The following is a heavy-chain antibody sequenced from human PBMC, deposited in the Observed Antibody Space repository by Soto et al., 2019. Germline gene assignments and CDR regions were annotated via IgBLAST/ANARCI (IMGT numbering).Heavy chain of an antibody. J-gene: IGHJ4*02. CDR1: GGSISSSSYY. D-gene: IGHD6-13*01. Sequence: QLQLQESGPGLVKPSETLSLTCTVSGGSISSSSYYWGWIRQPPGKGLEWIGSIYYSGSTYYNPSLKSRVSISVDTSKNQFSLKLSSVTAADTAVYYCAGGYSSSWSFVYWGQGTLVTVSS. V-gene: IGHV4-39*01. CDR2: IYYSGST. CDR3: AGGYSSSWSFVY.